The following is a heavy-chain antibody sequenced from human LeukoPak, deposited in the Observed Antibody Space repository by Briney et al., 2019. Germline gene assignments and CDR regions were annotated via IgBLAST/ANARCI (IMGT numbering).Heavy chain of an antibody. D-gene: IGHD5-18*01. Sequence: GGSLRLSCAASGFTVSSNYMSWVRQAPGKGLEWVSVIYSGGSTYYADSVKGRFTISRDNSKNTLYLQMNSLRAEDTAVYYCARDNRKWRGYSYGRYCYYYGMDVWGQGTTVTVSS. J-gene: IGHJ6*02. CDR2: IYSGGST. V-gene: IGHV3-66*01. CDR1: GFTVSSNY. CDR3: ARDNRKWRGYSYGRYCYYYGMDV.